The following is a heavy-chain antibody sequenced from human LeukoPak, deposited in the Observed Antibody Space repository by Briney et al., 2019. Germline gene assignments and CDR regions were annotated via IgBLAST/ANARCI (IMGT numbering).Heavy chain of an antibody. CDR2: IYYSGST. J-gene: IGHJ3*02. CDR3: ARFGIGTIPIRGAFDI. Sequence: KASETLSLTCTVSGGSISSSSYYWGWIRQPPGKGLEWIGSIYYSGSTYYNPSLKSRVTISVDRSKNQFSLKLSSVTAADTAVYYCARFGIGTIPIRGAFDIWGQGAMVTVSS. D-gene: IGHD2/OR15-2a*01. V-gene: IGHV4-39*07. CDR1: GGSISSSSYY.